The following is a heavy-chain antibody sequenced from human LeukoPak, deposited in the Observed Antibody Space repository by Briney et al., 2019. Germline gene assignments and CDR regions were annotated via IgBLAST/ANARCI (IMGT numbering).Heavy chain of an antibody. Sequence: GGSLRLSYVASGFTFSNHIVSWVRQAPGKGLEWVANMRVDGSDKFYVDSVKGRFTISRDNARDSLYLQMNNLRVEDTAVYYCAREGNAFDFWGQGTPVTVST. V-gene: IGHV3-7*01. CDR2: MRVDGSDK. D-gene: IGHD3-10*01. CDR1: GFTFSNHI. J-gene: IGHJ3*01. CDR3: AREGNAFDF.